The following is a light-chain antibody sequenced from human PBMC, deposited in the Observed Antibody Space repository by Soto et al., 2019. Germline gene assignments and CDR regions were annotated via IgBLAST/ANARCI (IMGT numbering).Light chain of an antibody. J-gene: IGKJ1*01. CDR2: AAS. Sequence: EIVLTQSPGTLSLSPGERAALSCRASQSVSSSYLAWYQRKPGQAPRVLIYAASSRVTGIPDRFSGSGSGTDFTLTISRLEPEDFAVYFCQQYGDSFRTFGQGTKVEIK. V-gene: IGKV3-20*01. CDR3: QQYGDSFRT. CDR1: QSVSSSY.